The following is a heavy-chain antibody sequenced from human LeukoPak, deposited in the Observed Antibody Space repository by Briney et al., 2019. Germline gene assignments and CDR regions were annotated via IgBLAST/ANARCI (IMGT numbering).Heavy chain of an antibody. J-gene: IGHJ4*02. D-gene: IGHD2-21*02. Sequence: ASVKVSCKASGYSFTGNYMHWVRQAPGQGLEWMGIINPSGGSTSYAQKFQGRVTMTRDTSTSTVYMELSSLRSEDTAVYYCARDTCGGDCYGDYWGQGTPVTVSS. CDR2: INPSGGST. CDR1: GYSFTGNY. V-gene: IGHV1-46*01. CDR3: ARDTCGGDCYGDY.